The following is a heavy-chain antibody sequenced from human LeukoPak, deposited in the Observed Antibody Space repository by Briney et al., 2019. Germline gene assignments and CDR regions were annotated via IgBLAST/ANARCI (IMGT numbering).Heavy chain of an antibody. CDR2: ISWNSDIR. CDR3: VKGSIDY. CDR1: GFTFDDYG. V-gene: IGHV3-9*01. J-gene: IGHJ4*02. Sequence: GGSLRLSCVASGFTFDDYGMHWVRQAPGKGLEWVSGISWNSDIRAYADSVKGRFTISRDNAKNSLYLQMNSLRAEDTALYYCVKGSIDYWGQGTLVAVSS.